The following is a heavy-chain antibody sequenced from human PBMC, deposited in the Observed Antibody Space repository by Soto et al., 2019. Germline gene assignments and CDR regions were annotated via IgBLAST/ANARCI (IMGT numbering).Heavy chain of an antibody. CDR3: ARADGYNSAVDY. V-gene: IGHV3-33*01. Sequence: QVQLVESGGGVVQPGRSLRLSCAASGFTFSSYGMHWVRQAPGKGLEWVAVIWYDGSNKYYADSGKGRFTISRDNSKNTLYLQMNSLRAEDTAVYYCARADGYNSAVDYWGQGTLVTVSS. D-gene: IGHD5-12*01. CDR1: GFTFSSYG. CDR2: IWYDGSNK. J-gene: IGHJ4*02.